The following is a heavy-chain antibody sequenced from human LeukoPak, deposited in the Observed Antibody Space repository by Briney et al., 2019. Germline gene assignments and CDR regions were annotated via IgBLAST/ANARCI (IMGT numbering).Heavy chain of an antibody. J-gene: IGHJ4*02. V-gene: IGHV3-23*01. CDR1: GFSFSTYD. CDR3: AKKPATIKFPFDI. Sequence: GGSLRLSCVGSGFSFSTYDMGWVRQTPGKGLEWVSAISTTGGYTEDADSVKSRLTISRDNSQNTLFLQMHSLRAEDTAVYYCAKKPATIKFPFDIWGQGTLVTVSP. D-gene: IGHD5-24*01. CDR2: ISTTGGYT.